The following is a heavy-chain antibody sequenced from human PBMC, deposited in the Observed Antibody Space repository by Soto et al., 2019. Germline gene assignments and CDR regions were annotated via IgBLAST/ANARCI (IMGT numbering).Heavy chain of an antibody. CDR3: AKDAIYDSLYGYDY. J-gene: IGHJ4*02. CDR2: ISGSGGST. V-gene: IGHV3-23*01. D-gene: IGHD3-9*01. CDR1: GFTFSSYA. Sequence: GGSLRLSCAASGFTFSSYAMSWVRQAPGKGLEWVSAISGSGGSTYYADSVKGRFTIARDNSKNTLYLQMNSLRAEDTAVYYCAKDAIYDSLYGYDYWGQGTLVTVSS.